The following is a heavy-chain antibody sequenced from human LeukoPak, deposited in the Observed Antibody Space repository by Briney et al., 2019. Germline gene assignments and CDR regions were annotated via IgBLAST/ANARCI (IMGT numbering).Heavy chain of an antibody. Sequence: GRFLRLSCAASEFTFSSYGMHWVRQAPGKGLEWVAVISYDGSNKYYADSVKGRFTISRDNSKNTLYLQMNSLRAEDTAVYYCAKARDYGGKPYFDYWGQGTLVTVSS. CDR3: AKARDYGGKPYFDY. J-gene: IGHJ4*02. D-gene: IGHD4-23*01. CDR2: ISYDGSNK. CDR1: EFTFSSYG. V-gene: IGHV3-30*18.